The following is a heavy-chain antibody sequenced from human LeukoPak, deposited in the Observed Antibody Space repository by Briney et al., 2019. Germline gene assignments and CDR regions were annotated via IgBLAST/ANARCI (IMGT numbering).Heavy chain of an antibody. CDR1: GDSNNSDY. Sequence: SETLSLTCTVSGDSNNSDYWSGLRQPPGKGLEWIGYIYYSGSTNYNPSLKSRVTISVDTSKKEFSLKLSSVTAADTAVYYCASTDLVGDTHFDYWGQGTLVTVSS. CDR2: IYYSGST. J-gene: IGHJ4*02. CDR3: ASTDLVGDTHFDY. V-gene: IGHV4-59*01. D-gene: IGHD1-26*01.